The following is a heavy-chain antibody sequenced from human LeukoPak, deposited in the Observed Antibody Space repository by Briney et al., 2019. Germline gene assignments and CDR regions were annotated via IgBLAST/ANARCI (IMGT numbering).Heavy chain of an antibody. CDR2: IYYSRST. CDR1: GGSISSYY. CDR3: ARGPYSYDSSGAFDI. J-gene: IGHJ3*02. V-gene: IGHV4-59*08. Sequence: SETLSLTCTVSGGSISSYYWSWIRQPPGKGLEWIGYIYYSRSTNYNPSLKSRVTISVDTSKNQFSLKLSSVTAADTAVYFCARGPYSYDSSGAFDIWGQGTMVTVSS. D-gene: IGHD3-22*01.